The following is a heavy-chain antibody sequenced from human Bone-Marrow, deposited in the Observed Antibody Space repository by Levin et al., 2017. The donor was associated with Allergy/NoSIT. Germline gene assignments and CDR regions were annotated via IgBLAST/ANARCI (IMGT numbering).Heavy chain of an antibody. V-gene: IGHV1-2*02. CDR3: ARERSITIFGVVPTKTFDY. CDR2: INPNSGDT. D-gene: IGHD3-3*01. J-gene: IGHJ4*02. Sequence: GPVKVSCKASGYTFTGYYLHWVRQAPGQGLEWMGWINPNSGDTNSAQKFQGRVTMTRDTSITAAYMELSRLTSDDTAVYYCARERSITIFGVVPTKTFDYWGQGTLVTVSS. CDR1: GYTFTGYY.